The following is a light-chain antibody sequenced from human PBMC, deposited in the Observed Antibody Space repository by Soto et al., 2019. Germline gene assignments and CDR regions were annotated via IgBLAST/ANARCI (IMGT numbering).Light chain of an antibody. CDR1: QSISSY. V-gene: IGKV3-20*01. Sequence: EIVLTHSPYTLSLSXXXXAXLXFRASQSISSYLAWYQQKPGQSPRLLIYDASNRATGIPARFSGSGSGTDFTLTISRLEPEEFAVYYCQQYGSSGTFGQGTKVDIK. CDR2: DAS. J-gene: IGKJ1*01. CDR3: QQYGSSGT.